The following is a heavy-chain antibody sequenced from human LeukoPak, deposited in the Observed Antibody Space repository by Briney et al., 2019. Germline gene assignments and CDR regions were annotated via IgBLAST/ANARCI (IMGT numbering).Heavy chain of an antibody. V-gene: IGHV3-7*03. Sequence: PGGSLRLSCAASGFTFSNYWMTWVRQAPGKGLEWVANIKQDGSEKYYVDSVKGRFTISRDNAKNSLYLQMNSLRAEDTAVYYCAKDPPYSSSSYYFDYWGQGTLVTVSS. CDR3: AKDPPYSSSSYYFDY. J-gene: IGHJ4*02. CDR1: GFTFSNYW. CDR2: IKQDGSEK. D-gene: IGHD6-13*01.